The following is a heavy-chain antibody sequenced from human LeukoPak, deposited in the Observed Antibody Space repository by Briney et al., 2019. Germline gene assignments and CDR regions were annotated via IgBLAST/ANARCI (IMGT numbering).Heavy chain of an antibody. J-gene: IGHJ4*02. CDR2: IKSKTDGGTV. CDR3: IVSNYYSSGSYNFDS. V-gene: IGHV3-15*01. Sequence: PGGPLRLSCAASGFSFSSAWMTWVRQPPGKGLEWVGRIKSKTDGGTVDYAAPVKGRFTISRDDSINTLYLQVNSLKTEDTAMYYCIVSNYYSSGSYNFDSWGQGTLVTVSS. D-gene: IGHD3-10*01. CDR1: GFSFSSAW.